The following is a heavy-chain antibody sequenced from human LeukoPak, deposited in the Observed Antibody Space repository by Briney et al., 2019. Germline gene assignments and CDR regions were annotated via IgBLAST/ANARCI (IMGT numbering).Heavy chain of an antibody. Sequence: PGGSLRLSCAASGFTFSSYGMHWVRQAPGKGLEWVAVISDDGSNKYYVDSVKGRFTISRDNSKNTLYLQMNSLKAEDTALYYCAKERSSAIDYWGQGTLVTVSS. V-gene: IGHV3-30*18. CDR2: ISDDGSNK. CDR1: GFTFSSYG. CDR3: AKERSSAIDY. D-gene: IGHD2-15*01. J-gene: IGHJ4*02.